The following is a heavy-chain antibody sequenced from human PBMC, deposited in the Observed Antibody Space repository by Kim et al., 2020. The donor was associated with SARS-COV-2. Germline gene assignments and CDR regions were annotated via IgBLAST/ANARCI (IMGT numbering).Heavy chain of an antibody. J-gene: IGHJ5*02. V-gene: IGHV4-34*01. D-gene: IGHD3-3*01. Sequence: SETLSLTCAVYGGSFSGYYWSWIRQPPGKGLEWIGEINHSGSTNYNPSLKSRVTISVDTSKNQFSLKLSSVTAADTAVYYCARGELRFLEHWFDPWGQGTLVTVSS. CDR2: INHSGST. CDR3: ARGELRFLEHWFDP. CDR1: GGSFSGYY.